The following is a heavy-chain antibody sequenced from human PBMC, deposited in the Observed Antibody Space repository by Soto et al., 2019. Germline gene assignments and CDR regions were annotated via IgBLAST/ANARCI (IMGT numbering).Heavy chain of an antibody. CDR1: GYIFTTYY. J-gene: IGHJ4*02. V-gene: IGHV1-2*02. Sequence: ASVEVSCKASGYIFTTYYMHWVRQAPGQGLEWMGWINPNSGGTNYAQKFQGRVTMTRDTSISTAYMELSRLRSDDTAVYYCARGYPHYSNIDYWGQGTLVTVSS. CDR3: ARGYPHYSNIDY. D-gene: IGHD4-4*01. CDR2: INPNSGGT.